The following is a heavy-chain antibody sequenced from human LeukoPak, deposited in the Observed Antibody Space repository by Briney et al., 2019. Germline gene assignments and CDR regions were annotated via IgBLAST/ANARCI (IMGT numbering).Heavy chain of an antibody. D-gene: IGHD6-13*01. Sequence: KPSETLSLTCAVSGYSIRSDYYWGWIRPPPGKGLEWIGSLYQSGSTHYTPSLKSRVTISIDTSKNQFSLKLSSMTAADTAVYYCARNSSWYFDYWGQGTLVTVSS. CDR3: ARNSSWYFDY. J-gene: IGHJ4*02. V-gene: IGHV4-38-2*01. CDR1: GYSIRSDYY. CDR2: LYQSGST.